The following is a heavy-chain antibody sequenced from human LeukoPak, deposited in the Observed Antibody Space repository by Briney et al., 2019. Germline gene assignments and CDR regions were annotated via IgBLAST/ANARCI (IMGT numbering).Heavy chain of an antibody. D-gene: IGHD4-17*01. CDR2: IYTSGST. CDR3: ARDYGSPKYYYYMDV. Sequence: SQTLSLTCTVSGGSISSSSYYWSWIRQPAGKGLEWIGRIYTSGSTNYNPSLKSRVTISVDTSKNQFSLKLSSVTAADTAVYYCARDYGSPKYYYYMDVWGKGTTVTVSS. V-gene: IGHV4-61*02. J-gene: IGHJ6*03. CDR1: GGSISSSSYY.